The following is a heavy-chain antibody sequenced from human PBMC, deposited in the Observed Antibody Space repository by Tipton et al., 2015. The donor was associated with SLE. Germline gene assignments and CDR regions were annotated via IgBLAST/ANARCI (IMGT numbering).Heavy chain of an antibody. CDR1: GGSFSGYY. CDR3: AREPVYYYYYMDV. V-gene: IGHV4-34*01. CDR2: INHSGST. J-gene: IGHJ6*03. Sequence: LRLSCAVYGGSFSGYYWSWIRQPPGKGLECIGEINHSGSTNYNPSLKSRVTISVDTSKNQFSLKLSSVTAADTAVYYCAREPVYYYYYMDVWGKGTTVTVSS.